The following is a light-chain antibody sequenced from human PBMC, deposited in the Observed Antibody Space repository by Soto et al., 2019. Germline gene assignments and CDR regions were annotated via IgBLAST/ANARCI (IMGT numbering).Light chain of an antibody. Sequence: EIVLTQSPGTLSLSPGERATLSCRASQSVTSSYLAWYQQKPGQAPRLLIYDASSRATGIPDRFSGSGSGTDFTLTITRLEPEDFAVYYCQHYGNSGFTFGPGTKVEIK. CDR3: QHYGNSGFT. CDR1: QSVTSSY. V-gene: IGKV3-20*01. CDR2: DAS. J-gene: IGKJ3*01.